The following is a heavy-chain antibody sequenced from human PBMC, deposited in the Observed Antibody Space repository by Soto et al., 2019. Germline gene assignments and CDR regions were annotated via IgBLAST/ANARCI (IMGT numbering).Heavy chain of an antibody. D-gene: IGHD1-7*01. V-gene: IGHV1-69*01. CDR1: GGTFSSYA. J-gene: IGHJ5*02. Sequence: QVQLVQSGAEVKKPGSSVKGSCKASGGTFSSYAISLVRQAPGQGLEAMGGIIPIFGTANYAQKFQGRVTIPADEPTRTAYMELSSLRSEDTAVYYWARDPLELGWFDPWGQGTLVTVPS. CDR3: ARDPLELGWFDP. CDR2: IIPIFGTA.